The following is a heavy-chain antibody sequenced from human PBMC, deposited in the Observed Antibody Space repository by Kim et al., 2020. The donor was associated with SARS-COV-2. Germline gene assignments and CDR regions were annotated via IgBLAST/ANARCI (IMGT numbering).Heavy chain of an antibody. Sequence: GGSLRLSCAASGFTFSNAWMSWVRQAPGKGLEWVGRIKSKTDGGTTDYAAPVKGRFTISRDDSKNTLYLQMNSLKTEDTAVYYCTTEYYYDSSGYYHGDYWGQGTLVTVSS. V-gene: IGHV3-15*01. CDR1: GFTFSNAW. D-gene: IGHD3-22*01. J-gene: IGHJ4*02. CDR2: IKSKTDGGTT. CDR3: TTEYYYDSSGYYHGDY.